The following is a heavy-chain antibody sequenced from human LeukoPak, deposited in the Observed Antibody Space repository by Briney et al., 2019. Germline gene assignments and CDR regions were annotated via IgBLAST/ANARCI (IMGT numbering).Heavy chain of an antibody. D-gene: IGHD3-16*01. J-gene: IGHJ4*02. Sequence: GRSLRLSCAASGFTFSSYAMHCVRRPPAKEREWGAFISYYGSNKYYADSVKGRFTISSDNYKNKLYLQMKSLSVEDKGVSYCDRSSRRVVGLHFDYWGQGTLVTVSS. V-gene: IGHV3-30*04. CDR1: GFTFSSYA. CDR3: DRSSRRVVGLHFDY. CDR2: ISYYGSNK.